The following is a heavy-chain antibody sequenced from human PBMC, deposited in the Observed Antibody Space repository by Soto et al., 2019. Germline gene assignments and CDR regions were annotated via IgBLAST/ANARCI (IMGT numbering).Heavy chain of an antibody. CDR1: GFTFSSYA. Sequence: GGSLRLSCAASGFTFSSYAMSWVRQAPGKGLEWVSAISGSGGSTYYADSVKGRFTISRDNSKNTLYLQMNSLRAEDTAVYYCAKDGTTDYDFWSGVYYGMDVWGQGTTVTVSS. V-gene: IGHV3-23*01. J-gene: IGHJ6*02. D-gene: IGHD3-3*01. CDR3: AKDGTTDYDFWSGVYYGMDV. CDR2: ISGSGGST.